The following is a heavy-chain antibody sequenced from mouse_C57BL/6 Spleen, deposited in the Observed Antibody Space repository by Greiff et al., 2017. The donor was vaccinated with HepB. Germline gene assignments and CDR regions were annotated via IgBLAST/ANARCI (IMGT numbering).Heavy chain of an antibody. CDR2: IHPSDSDT. Sequence: QVQLQQPGAELVKPGASVKVSCKASGYTFTSYWMHWVKQRPGQGLEWIGRIHPSDSDTNYNQKFKGKATLTVDKSSSTAYMQLSSLTSEDSAVYYCALITTVVVSDYWGQGTTLPVSS. CDR3: ALITTVVVSDY. D-gene: IGHD1-1*01. CDR1: GYTFTSYW. J-gene: IGHJ2*01. V-gene: IGHV1-74*01.